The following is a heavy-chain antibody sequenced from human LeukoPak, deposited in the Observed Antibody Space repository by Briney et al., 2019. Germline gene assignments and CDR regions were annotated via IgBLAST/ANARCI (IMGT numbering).Heavy chain of an antibody. J-gene: IGHJ4*02. V-gene: IGHV3-21*01. CDR1: GFTFSSYS. D-gene: IGHD5-24*01. Sequence: GGSLRLSCAASGFTFSSYSMNWVRQAPGKGLEWVSSINSRSSYIYYADSVKGRFTISRDNAKNSLYLQMNSLRAEDTAVYYCARDASEEWLQIDYWGQGTLVTVSS. CDR3: ARDASEEWLQIDY. CDR2: INSRSSYI.